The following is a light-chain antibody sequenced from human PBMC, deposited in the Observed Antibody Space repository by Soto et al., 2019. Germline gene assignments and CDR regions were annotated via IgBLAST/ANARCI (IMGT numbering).Light chain of an antibody. V-gene: IGKV1-8*01. CDR3: QHYNSSSEA. CDR1: QGISSY. Sequence: AIRMTQSPSSFSPSTGYRVTITFRASQGISSYLAWYQGQQGKAPKLLIYAASTLQSGVPSRFRGMRSWTECTLTLSRLQTDDVATDSGQHYNSSSEAFGQGTQVDIK. J-gene: IGKJ1*01. CDR2: AAS.